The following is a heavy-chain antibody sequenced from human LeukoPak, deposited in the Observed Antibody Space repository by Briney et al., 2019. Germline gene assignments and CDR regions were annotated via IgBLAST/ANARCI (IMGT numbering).Heavy chain of an antibody. D-gene: IGHD1-26*01. J-gene: IGHJ4*02. CDR2: ISYDGSNK. V-gene: IGHV3-30*18. CDR1: GFTFSSYG. CDR3: AKPSAGVGARALGLDY. Sequence: PGGSLRFSCAASGFTFSSYGMHWVRQAPGKGLEWVAVISYDGSNKYYADSVKGRFTISRDNSKNTLYLQMNSLRAEDTAVYYCAKPSAGVGARALGLDYWGQGTLVTVSS.